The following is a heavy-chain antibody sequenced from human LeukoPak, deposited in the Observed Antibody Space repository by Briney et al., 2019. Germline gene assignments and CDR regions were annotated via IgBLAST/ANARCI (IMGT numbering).Heavy chain of an antibody. V-gene: IGHV4-39*01. D-gene: IGHD3-10*01. CDR3: ARLFPLWFGELLSTEYFQH. CDR1: GGSISSSSYY. CDR2: IYYSGST. J-gene: IGHJ1*01. Sequence: SETLSLTCTVSGGSISSSSYYWGWIRQPPGKGLERIGSIYYSGSTYYNPSLKSRVTISVDTSKNQFSLKLSSVTAADTAVYYCARLFPLWFGELLSTEYFQHWGQGTLVTVSS.